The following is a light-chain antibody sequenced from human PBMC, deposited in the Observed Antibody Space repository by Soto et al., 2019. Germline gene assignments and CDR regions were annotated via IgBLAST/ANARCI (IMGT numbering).Light chain of an antibody. Sequence: DIQMTQSPSTLSASVGDRVTITCRASQNVNSWLAWYQQKPGKAPKLLIYKASSLESGVPSRFSGSGSGTEFTLTISSLQPDDFATYYCQKYSTYRTFGQGTKVDIK. J-gene: IGKJ1*01. CDR2: KAS. V-gene: IGKV1-5*03. CDR3: QKYSTYRT. CDR1: QNVNSW.